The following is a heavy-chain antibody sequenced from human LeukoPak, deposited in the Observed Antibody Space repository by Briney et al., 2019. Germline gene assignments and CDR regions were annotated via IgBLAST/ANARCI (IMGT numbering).Heavy chain of an antibody. V-gene: IGHV3-23*01. D-gene: IGHD3-22*01. CDR2: ISGSGGST. CDR1: GFTFSSYA. J-gene: IGHJ4*02. Sequence: GGSLRLSCAASGFTFSSYAMSWVRQAPGKGLEWVSAISGSGGSTYYADSVKGRFTISRDNSKTTLYLQMNSLRAEDTAVYYCAKVHFYDSSGYHITSDFDYWGQGTLVTVSS. CDR3: AKVHFYDSSGYHITSDFDY.